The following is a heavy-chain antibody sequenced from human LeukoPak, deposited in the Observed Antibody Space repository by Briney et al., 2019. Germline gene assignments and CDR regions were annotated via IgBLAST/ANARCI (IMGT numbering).Heavy chain of an antibody. CDR1: GFTFSSYG. J-gene: IGHJ6*03. CDR3: AKDFFPAGNYYYYMDV. Sequence: GGSLRLSCAASGFTFSSYGMHWVRQAPGKGLEWVAVISYDGSNKYYADSVKGRFTISRDNSKNTLYLQMNSLRAEDTAVYYCAKDFFPAGNYYYYMDVWGKGTTVTVSS. D-gene: IGHD6-13*01. CDR2: ISYDGSNK. V-gene: IGHV3-30*18.